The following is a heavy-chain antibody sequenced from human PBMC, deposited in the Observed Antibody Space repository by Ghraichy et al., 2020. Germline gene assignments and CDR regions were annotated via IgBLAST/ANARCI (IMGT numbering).Heavy chain of an antibody. CDR2: ISAYNGNT. CDR3: ARDSRYSNYGWFDP. CDR1: GYTFTSYG. Sequence: ASVKVSCKASGYTFTSYGISWVRQAPGQGLEWMGWISAYNGNTNYAQKLQGRVTMTTDTSTSTAYMELRSLRSDDTAVYYCARDSRYSNYGWFDPWGQGTLVTVSS. J-gene: IGHJ5*02. V-gene: IGHV1-18*01. D-gene: IGHD4-11*01.